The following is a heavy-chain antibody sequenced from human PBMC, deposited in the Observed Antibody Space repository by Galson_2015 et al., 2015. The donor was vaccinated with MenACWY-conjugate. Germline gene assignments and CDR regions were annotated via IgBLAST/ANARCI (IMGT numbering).Heavy chain of an antibody. Sequence: SLRLSCAASGFIFSNYGISWVRQAPGKGLEWVSAISSSGGSTYYADSVKGRFTISRDNSKNTVLLQMSSLRADDTAVYYCAKARDYYGSGSFGWFDSWGQGILVTVSS. CDR1: GFIFSNYG. J-gene: IGHJ5*01. CDR3: AKARDYYGSGSFGWFDS. CDR2: ISSSGGST. V-gene: IGHV3-23*01. D-gene: IGHD3-10*01.